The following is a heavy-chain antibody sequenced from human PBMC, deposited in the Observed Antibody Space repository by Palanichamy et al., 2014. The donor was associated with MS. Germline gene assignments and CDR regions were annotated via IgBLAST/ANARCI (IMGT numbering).Heavy chain of an antibody. CDR2: INAGNGNT. CDR3: ARDRLGTVVVPAALDY. J-gene: IGHJ4*02. V-gene: IGHV1-3*01. CDR1: GYTFTSYA. Sequence: QVQLVQSGAEVKKPGASVKVSCKASGYTFTSYAMHWVRQAPGQRLEWMGWINAGNGNTKYSQKFQGRVTITRDTSASTAYMELSSLRSEDTAVYYCARDRLGTVVVPAALDYWGQGTLVTVSS. D-gene: IGHD2-2*01.